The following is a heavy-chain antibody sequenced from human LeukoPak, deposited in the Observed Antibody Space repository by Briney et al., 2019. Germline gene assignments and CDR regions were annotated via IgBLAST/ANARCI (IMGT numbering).Heavy chain of an antibody. CDR2: ISWDSGAI. V-gene: IGHV3-9*01. J-gene: IGHJ4*02. Sequence: GGSLRLSCAASGFTFDSYAMHWVRQAPGKGLEWVSGISWDSGAIGYADSVKGRFTISRDNAKNSLYLQMDSLRAEHTALYYCAKDYGGNHWFDYWGQGTLVTVSS. D-gene: IGHD4-23*01. CDR1: GFTFDSYA. CDR3: AKDYGGNHWFDY.